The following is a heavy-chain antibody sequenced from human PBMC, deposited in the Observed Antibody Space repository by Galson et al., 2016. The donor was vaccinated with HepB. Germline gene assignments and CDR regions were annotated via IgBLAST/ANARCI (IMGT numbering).Heavy chain of an antibody. J-gene: IGHJ4*02. CDR1: GFTFSSYS. CDR3: ARDQTRRGPTTFDN. D-gene: IGHD1-26*01. CDR2: ISSSSSTI. V-gene: IGHV3-48*02. Sequence: SLRLSCAASGFTFSSYSMNWVRQAPGKGLEWVSYISSSSSTIYYADPVKGRFTISRDNAKNSLYLQMNSLRDEDTPVYYCARDQTRRGPTTFDNWGQGTLVTVSS.